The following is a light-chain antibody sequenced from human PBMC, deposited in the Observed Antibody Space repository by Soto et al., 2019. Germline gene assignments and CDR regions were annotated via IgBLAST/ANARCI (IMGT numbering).Light chain of an antibody. V-gene: IGLV2-11*01. J-gene: IGLJ1*01. Sequence: QSALTQPASLSGSPGQSITISCTGTSSDIGAYDYVSWFQQHPGKAPKLMIYDVTKRPSGVPDRFSGSKSGNTASLTVFGLQAEDEADYYCCSYAGSYTYIFGTGTKVTVL. CDR2: DVT. CDR3: CSYAGSYTYI. CDR1: SSDIGAYDY.